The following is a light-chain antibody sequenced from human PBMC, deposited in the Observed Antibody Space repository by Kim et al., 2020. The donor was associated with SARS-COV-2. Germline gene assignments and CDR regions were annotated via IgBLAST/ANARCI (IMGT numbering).Light chain of an antibody. V-gene: IGKV1-16*02. J-gene: IGKJ4*01. CDR1: QDISHS. Sequence: ASVGDSVTITCRASQDISHSLAWFQQRPGRAPKSLIYAASNLQSGVPSKFSGSGSGTDFTLTISSLQPEDIATYYCQQYNGYPFTFGGGTKVDIK. CDR2: AAS. CDR3: QQYNGYPFT.